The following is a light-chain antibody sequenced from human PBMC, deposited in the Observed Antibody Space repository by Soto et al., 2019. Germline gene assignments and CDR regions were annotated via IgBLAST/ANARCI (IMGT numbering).Light chain of an antibody. J-gene: IGKJ1*01. V-gene: IGKV1-39*01. CDR1: QIISNF. CDR2: AAS. Sequence: DIQMTQSPSSLSAFVGDRVTITCRASQIISNFLNWYQQKPGKAPKILIYAASNLQSGVPSRFSGSGSGTDFTLTIRSLQPEDFATYYCQQSYTSPWTFGQGTKVEIK. CDR3: QQSYTSPWT.